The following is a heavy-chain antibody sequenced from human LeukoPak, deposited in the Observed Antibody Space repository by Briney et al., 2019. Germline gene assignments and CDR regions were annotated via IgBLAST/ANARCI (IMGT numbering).Heavy chain of an antibody. CDR3: ARVVGGASGRYYYYYMDV. Sequence: SETLSLTCTVSGGSISSYYWSWIRRPPGKGLEWSGYINYSGSTNYNPSLKSRVTISVDTSKNQFSLNLSSVTAADTAVYYCARVVGGASGRYYYYYMDVWGKGTTVTVSS. V-gene: IGHV4-59*01. J-gene: IGHJ6*03. CDR1: GGSISSYY. D-gene: IGHD3-16*01. CDR2: INYSGST.